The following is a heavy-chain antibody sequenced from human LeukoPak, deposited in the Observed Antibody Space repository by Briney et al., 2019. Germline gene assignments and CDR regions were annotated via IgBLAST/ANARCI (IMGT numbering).Heavy chain of an antibody. D-gene: IGHD4-17*01. CDR1: GYTFISYG. V-gene: IGHV1-18*01. CDR2: ISAYNGNT. J-gene: IGHJ5*02. CDR3: ARGVIGYGDYSNWFDP. Sequence: ASVKVSCKASGYTFISYGITWVRQAPGQGLEWMGCISAYNGNTNYAQRLQGRVTMTTDRSTSTAYMELRSLRSDDTAVYYCARGVIGYGDYSNWFDPWGQGTLVTVSS.